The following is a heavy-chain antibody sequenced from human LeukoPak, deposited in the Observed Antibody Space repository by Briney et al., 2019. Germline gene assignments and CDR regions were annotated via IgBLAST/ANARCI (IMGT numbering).Heavy chain of an antibody. CDR3: AKGQVGPNWFDP. J-gene: IGHJ5*02. D-gene: IGHD2-15*01. Sequence: PGGSLRLSCAASGFTFSSYGMSWVRQAPGKGLEWVSAISGSGGSTYYADSVRGRFTISRDNSKNTLYLQMNSLRAEDTAVYYCAKGQVGPNWFDPWGQGTLVTVSS. CDR1: GFTFSSYG. V-gene: IGHV3-23*01. CDR2: ISGSGGST.